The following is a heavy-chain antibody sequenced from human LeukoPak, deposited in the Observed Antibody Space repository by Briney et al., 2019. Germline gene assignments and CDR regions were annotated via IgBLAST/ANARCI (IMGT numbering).Heavy chain of an antibody. D-gene: IGHD3-10*01. CDR2: INWNGGST. Sequence: GGSLRLSCAASGFTFSSYEMNWVRQAPGKGLEWVSGINWNGGSTGYADSVKGRFTISRDNAKNSLYLQMNSLRAEDTALYYCARALLLSYMDVWGKGTTVTVSS. CDR1: GFTFSSYE. V-gene: IGHV3-20*04. CDR3: ARALLLSYMDV. J-gene: IGHJ6*03.